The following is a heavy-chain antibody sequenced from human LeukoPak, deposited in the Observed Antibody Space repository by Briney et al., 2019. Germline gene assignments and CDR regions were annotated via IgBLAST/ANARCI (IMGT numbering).Heavy chain of an antibody. Sequence: PGGSLRLSCAASGFTFNSYGIHWVRQAPGKGLEWVAVIWYDGNNKYYADSVKGRFTISRDSSKNTMYLQMNSLRAEDTAVYYRAREHTTVTSLLDYWGQGTLVTVSS. V-gene: IGHV3-33*01. D-gene: IGHD4-17*01. CDR3: AREHTTVTSLLDY. CDR1: GFTFNSYG. J-gene: IGHJ4*02. CDR2: IWYDGNNK.